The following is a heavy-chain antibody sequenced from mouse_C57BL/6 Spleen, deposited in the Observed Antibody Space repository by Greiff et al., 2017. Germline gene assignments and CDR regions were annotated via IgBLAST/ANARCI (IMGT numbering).Heavy chain of an antibody. CDR3: ARLLRSSYWYFDV. CDR2: IYPRSGNT. Sequence: QVQLQQSGAELARPGASVKLSCKASGYTFTSYGISWVKQRTGQGLEWIGEIYPRSGNTYYNEKFKGKATLTADKSSSTAYMELRSLTSEDSAVYFCARLLRSSYWYFDVWGTGTTVTVSS. V-gene: IGHV1-81*01. D-gene: IGHD1-1*01. CDR1: GYTFTSYG. J-gene: IGHJ1*03.